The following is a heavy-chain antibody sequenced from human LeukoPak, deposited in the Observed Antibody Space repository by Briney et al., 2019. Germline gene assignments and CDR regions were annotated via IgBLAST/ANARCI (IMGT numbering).Heavy chain of an antibody. V-gene: IGHV4-34*01. CDR1: GGSFSGYY. CDR3: AGSSDYDILTGYPKRVYYFDY. J-gene: IGHJ4*02. D-gene: IGHD3-9*01. Sequence: SETLSLTYAVYGGSFSGYYWSWIRQPPGKGLEWIGEINHSGSTNYNPSLKSRVTISVDTSKNQFSLKLSSVTAADTAVYYCAGSSDYDILTGYPKRVYYFDYWGQGTLVTVSS. CDR2: INHSGST.